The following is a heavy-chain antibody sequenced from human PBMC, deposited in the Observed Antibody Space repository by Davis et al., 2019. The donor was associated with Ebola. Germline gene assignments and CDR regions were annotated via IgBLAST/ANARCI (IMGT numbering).Heavy chain of an antibody. J-gene: IGHJ4*02. CDR1: GFTLSSYA. Sequence: PGGSLRLSCAASGFTLSSYAIHWVRQAPGKGLEGVAVISYDGSNEYYADSVKGRFTISRDNSKNTLYLQMGSLRDEDTAFYYCALATLMTFDYWGQGSLVTVSS. CDR3: ALATLMTFDY. V-gene: IGHV3-30*03. D-gene: IGHD3-3*02. CDR2: ISYDGSNE.